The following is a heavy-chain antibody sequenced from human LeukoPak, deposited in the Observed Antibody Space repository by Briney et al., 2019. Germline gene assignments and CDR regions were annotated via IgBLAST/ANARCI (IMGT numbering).Heavy chain of an antibody. D-gene: IGHD7-27*01. J-gene: IGHJ3*02. CDR1: GFTFSNYG. CDR2: ISSSSSYI. V-gene: IGHV3-21*01. Sequence: GGTLRLSCAASGFTFSNYGMNWVRQAPGKGLEWVSSISSSSSYIYYADSVKGRFTISRDNAKNSLYLQLNSLRAEDTAVYYCVRDFQEGDRLWFQEPNWGKIGIWDQGTMVTVSS. CDR3: VRDFQEGDRLWFQEPNWGKIGI.